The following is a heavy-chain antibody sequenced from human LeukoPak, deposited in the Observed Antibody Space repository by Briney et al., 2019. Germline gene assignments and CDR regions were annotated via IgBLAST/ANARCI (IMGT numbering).Heavy chain of an antibody. CDR3: ARGSPRVGATSRASHWVQH. Sequence: SETLSLTCTVSGGSISSSSYYWGWIRQPPGKGLEWIGSIYYSGSTYYNPSLKSRVTISVDTSKNQFSLKLSSVTAADTAVYYCARGSPRVGATSRASHWVQHWGQGTLVTVSS. J-gene: IGHJ1*01. V-gene: IGHV4-39*01. CDR1: GGSISSSSYY. D-gene: IGHD1-26*01. CDR2: IYYSGST.